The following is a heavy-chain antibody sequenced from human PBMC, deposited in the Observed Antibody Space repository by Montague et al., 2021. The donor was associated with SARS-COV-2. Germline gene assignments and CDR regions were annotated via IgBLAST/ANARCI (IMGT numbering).Heavy chain of an antibody. V-gene: IGHV3-30*04. D-gene: IGHD1-26*01. Sequence: SLRLSCAASGFTFSSYAMHWVRQAPGKGLEWVAVISYDGSNKYYADSVKGRFTISRDNSKNTLYLQMNSLRAEDTAVYYCARTNSGSYSGAFDIWGQGTMVTVS. CDR1: GFTFSSYA. CDR2: ISYDGSNK. CDR3: ARTNSGSYSGAFDI. J-gene: IGHJ3*02.